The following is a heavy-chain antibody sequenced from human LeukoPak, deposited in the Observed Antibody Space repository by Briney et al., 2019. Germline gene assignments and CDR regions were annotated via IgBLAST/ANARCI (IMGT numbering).Heavy chain of an antibody. J-gene: IGHJ5*02. V-gene: IGHV1-2*02. Sequence: ASVRDSSKPSRDTFSAYYMHCVRQAPGQRVECMGGINPNRGVINYAQKFQSMVTMTRDTSSNTAYVELSRLRSDDTAVYYCAGDDVLTGPNGGGGTSEEFDPWGQGTLVTVSS. CDR3: AGDDVLTGPNGGGGTSEEFDP. D-gene: IGHD3-9*01. CDR1: RDTFSAYY. CDR2: INPNRGVI.